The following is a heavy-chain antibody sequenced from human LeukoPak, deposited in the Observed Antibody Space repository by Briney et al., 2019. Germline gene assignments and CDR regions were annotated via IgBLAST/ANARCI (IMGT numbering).Heavy chain of an antibody. CDR2: ISSSSSTI. D-gene: IGHD2-21*01. CDR3: ARGLPYVVRLPAFDI. V-gene: IGHV3-48*01. CDR1: GFTFSSYS. J-gene: IGHJ3*02. Sequence: PGGSLRLSCSASGFTFSSYSMNWVRQAPGKGLEWVSYISSSSSTIYYADSVKGRFTISRDNAKNSLYLQMNSLRAEDTAVYYCARGLPYVVRLPAFDIWGQGTMVTVSS.